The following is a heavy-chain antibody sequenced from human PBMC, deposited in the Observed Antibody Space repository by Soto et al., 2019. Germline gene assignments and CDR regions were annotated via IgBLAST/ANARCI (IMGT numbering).Heavy chain of an antibody. CDR2: INAGNGNT. V-gene: IGHV1-3*01. CDR3: ATAIADDAFDI. J-gene: IGHJ3*02. D-gene: IGHD2-2*01. Sequence: QVQLVQSGAEVKKPGASVKVSCKASGYTFTSYAMHWVRQAPGQRLEWMGWINAGNGNTKYSQKFQGRVTITRDTSARTAYMELSSLRFADTPVYFCATAIADDAFDIWGRGTMVTVSS. CDR1: GYTFTSYA.